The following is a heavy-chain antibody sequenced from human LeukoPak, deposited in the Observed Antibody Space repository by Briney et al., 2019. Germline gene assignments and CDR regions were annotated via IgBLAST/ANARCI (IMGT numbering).Heavy chain of an antibody. CDR2: INHSGST. D-gene: IGHD2-15*01. V-gene: IGHV4-34*01. CDR3: ARERDIVVVVAADYDAFDI. CDR1: GGSFSGYY. J-gene: IGHJ3*02. Sequence: SETLSLTCAVYGGSFSGYYWSWIRQPPGKGLKWIGEINHSGSTNYNPSLKSRVTISVDTSKNQFSLKLSSVTAADTAVYYCARERDIVVVVAADYDAFDIWGQGTMVTVSS.